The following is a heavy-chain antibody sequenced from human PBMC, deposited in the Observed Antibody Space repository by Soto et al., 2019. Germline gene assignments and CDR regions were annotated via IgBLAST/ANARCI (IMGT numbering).Heavy chain of an antibody. CDR3: ARGRNLARQQLVLSY. J-gene: IGHJ4*02. D-gene: IGHD6-13*01. CDR2: MNPNSGNT. V-gene: IGHV1-8*01. Sequence: QVQLVQSGAEVKKPGASVKVSCKASGYTFTSYDINWVRQATGQGLEWMGWMNPNSGNTGYAQKFQGRVTMTRNTSRNTAYMELSSLRSEDTAVYYCARGRNLARQQLVLSYWGQGTLVTVSS. CDR1: GYTFTSYD.